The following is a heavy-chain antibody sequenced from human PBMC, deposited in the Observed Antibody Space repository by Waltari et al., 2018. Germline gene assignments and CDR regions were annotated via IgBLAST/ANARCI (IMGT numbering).Heavy chain of an antibody. CDR2: IIPVFGTA. V-gene: IGHV1-69*05. CDR1: GGTFSSYA. D-gene: IGHD6-13*01. CDR3: TRVTGGSWEGGFDP. Sequence: QVQLVQSGAEVKKPGSSVKVSCKASGGTFSSYAINWVRQAPGQGLEWMGGIIPVFGTANYAQRVQGRVTITTEESTSTAYRELSSLKPEDTAVYYCTRVTGGSWEGGFDPWGQGTLVTVSS. J-gene: IGHJ5*02.